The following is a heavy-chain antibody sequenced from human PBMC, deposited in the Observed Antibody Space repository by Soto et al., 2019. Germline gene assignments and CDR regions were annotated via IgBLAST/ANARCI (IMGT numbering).Heavy chain of an antibody. J-gene: IGHJ4*02. CDR1: GFSLSTSGLA. CDR2: IYWNDNK. V-gene: IGHV2-5*01. Sequence: QITLKESGPTLVESTQTLTLTCTFSGFSLSTSGLAVGWIRQPPGKALEWLALIYWNDNKLYSPSLKSRLTISKDTSKNQVVLTMTNMDPVDTATYYCAHRDCVIGYCYYTLDHWGQGILVTVSS. D-gene: IGHD2-21*02. CDR3: AHRDCVIGYCYYTLDH.